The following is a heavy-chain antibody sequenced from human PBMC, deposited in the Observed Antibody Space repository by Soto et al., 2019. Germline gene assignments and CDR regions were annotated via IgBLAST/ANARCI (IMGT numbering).Heavy chain of an antibody. V-gene: IGHV4-34*01. CDR3: AGIPYYDILTGYRPGGFDP. J-gene: IGHJ5*02. D-gene: IGHD3-9*01. Sequence: SETLSLTCAVYGGSFSDYYWSWIRQPPGKGLEWIGEINHNGRTNYNPSLKSRVTMSLDTSKSQFSLRLSSVTAADTAVYYCAGIPYYDILTGYRPGGFDPWGQGTLVTVSS. CDR1: GGSFSDYY. CDR2: INHNGRT.